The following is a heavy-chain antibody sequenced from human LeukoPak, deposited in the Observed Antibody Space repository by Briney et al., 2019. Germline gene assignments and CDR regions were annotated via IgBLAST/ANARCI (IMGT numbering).Heavy chain of an antibody. CDR1: GGTFSSYA. D-gene: IGHD3-3*01. J-gene: IGHJ1*01. Sequence: SVKVSRKASGGTFSSYAISWVRQAPGQGLEWMGGIIPIFGTANYAQKFQGRVTITADESTSTAYMELSSLRSEDTAVYYCASTKGGYWSGYYDEYFQHWGQGTLVTVSS. V-gene: IGHV1-69*13. CDR3: ASTKGGYWSGYYDEYFQH. CDR2: IIPIFGTA.